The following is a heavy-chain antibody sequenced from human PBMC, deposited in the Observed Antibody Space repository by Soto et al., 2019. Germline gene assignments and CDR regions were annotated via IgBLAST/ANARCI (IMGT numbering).Heavy chain of an antibody. V-gene: IGHV4-39*01. CDR3: ARRPMVGPVAENAFDI. CDR1: GGSISSYY. J-gene: IGHJ3*02. CDR2: VYYSGTT. Sequence: SETLSLTCTVSGGSISSYYWSWIRQSPGKGLEWIGSVYYSGTTYYNPSLKRRVTISVDTYNQFSLKLSSVTAADTAYYFCARRPMVGPVAENAFDIWGQGTRVTVSS. D-gene: IGHD6-19*01.